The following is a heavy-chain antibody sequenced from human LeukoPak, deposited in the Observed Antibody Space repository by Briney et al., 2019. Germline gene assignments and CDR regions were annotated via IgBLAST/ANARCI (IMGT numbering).Heavy chain of an antibody. Sequence: GGSLRLSCAASEFTFAIYWMTWVRQSPGKGLEWVANIKQDGSEKYYADSVKGRFTISRDNAKNSLYLQMNSLRAEDSAVYYCASQLERRQGWFDPWGQGTLVTVSS. V-gene: IGHV3-7*01. J-gene: IGHJ5*02. CDR3: ASQLERRQGWFDP. CDR1: EFTFAIYW. D-gene: IGHD1-1*01. CDR2: IKQDGSEK.